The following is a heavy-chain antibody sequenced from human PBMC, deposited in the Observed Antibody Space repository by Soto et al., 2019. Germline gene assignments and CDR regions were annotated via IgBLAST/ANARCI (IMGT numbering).Heavy chain of an antibody. CDR2: ISGSGGGT. D-gene: IGHD1-1*01. V-gene: IGHV3-23*01. Sequence: GALRLSCAASGFTFSSYAMSWVRQAPGKGLEWVSSISGSGGGTYYADSVKGRFTFSRDNSKNTLYLQMNSLRAEDTAVYYCAKFGMATTKRSPPYYIDYWGQGALVTVSS. CDR3: AKFGMATTKRSPPYYIDY. CDR1: GFTFSSYA. J-gene: IGHJ4*02.